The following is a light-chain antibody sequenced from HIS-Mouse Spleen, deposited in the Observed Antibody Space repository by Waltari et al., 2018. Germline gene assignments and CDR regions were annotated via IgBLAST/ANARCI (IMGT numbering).Light chain of an antibody. CDR1: ALPKKY. CDR3: YSTDSSGNHRV. V-gene: IGLV3-10*01. J-gene: IGLJ2*01. Sequence: SYELTQPPSVSVSPGQTARITCSGDALPKKYAYWYQQKSGQAPVLVIYGDSKRPSGIPDGFSGSSSGTMATLTISVAQVEDEADYYCYSTDSSGNHRVFGGGTKLTVL. CDR2: GDS.